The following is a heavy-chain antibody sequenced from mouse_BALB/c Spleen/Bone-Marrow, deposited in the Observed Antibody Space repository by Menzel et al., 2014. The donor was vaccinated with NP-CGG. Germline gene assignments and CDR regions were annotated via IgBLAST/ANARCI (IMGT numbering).Heavy chain of an antibody. J-gene: IGHJ4*01. Sequence: EVKLVESGGDLVKPGGSLKLSCAASGFTFSRYGMYWVRQTPDERLEWVANISSGGSFSNHPDSVKGRFTISIDNAKNTLYLQMIRLKSEDTAMYYCARDCTTSPYYAMDYWGQGTSVTVSS. CDR1: GFTFSRYG. D-gene: IGHD5-1*01. CDR3: ARDCTTSPYYAMDY. V-gene: IGHV5-6*01. CDR2: ISSGGSFS.